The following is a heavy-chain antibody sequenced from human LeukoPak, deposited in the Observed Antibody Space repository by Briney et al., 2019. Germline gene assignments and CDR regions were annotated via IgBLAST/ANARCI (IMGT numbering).Heavy chain of an antibody. V-gene: IGHV3-30*02. CDR2: IRYDGSNE. Sequence: SCKASGYTFTGYYMHWVRQAPGKGLEWVAFIRYDGSNEYYADSVKGRFTISRDNSKNTLYLQMNSLRAEDTAVYYCAKAFPAAILSFDYWGQGTLVTVSS. D-gene: IGHD2-2*01. CDR3: AKAFPAAILSFDY. J-gene: IGHJ4*02. CDR1: GYTFTGYY.